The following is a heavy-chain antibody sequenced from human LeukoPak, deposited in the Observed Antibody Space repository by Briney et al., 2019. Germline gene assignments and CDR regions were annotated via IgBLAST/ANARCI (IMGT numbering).Heavy chain of an antibody. V-gene: IGHV4-61*02. CDR1: GGSISSGSYY. Sequence: SQTLSLTCTVSGGSISSGSYYWSWIRQPAGKGLEWIGRIYTSGSTNYNPSLKSRVTISVDTSKNQFSLKLSSVTAADTAAYYCASTSIAARHFDYWGQGTLVTVSS. CDR2: IYTSGST. J-gene: IGHJ4*02. CDR3: ASTSIAARHFDY. D-gene: IGHD6-6*01.